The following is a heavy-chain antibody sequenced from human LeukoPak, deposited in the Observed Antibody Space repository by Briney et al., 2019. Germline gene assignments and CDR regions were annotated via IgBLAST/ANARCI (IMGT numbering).Heavy chain of an antibody. CDR3: ASARHGDFVWDY. D-gene: IGHD4-17*01. Sequence: GESLKISCKGSGYSFKYWIGWVRQTPGKGLEWMGIIYSGDSQTKYSPSFQGRVTISIDNSITTAYLQWSSLEASDTAMYYCASARHGDFVWDYWGQGTLVTVSS. J-gene: IGHJ4*02. CDR1: GYSFKYW. V-gene: IGHV5-51*01. CDR2: IYSGDSQT.